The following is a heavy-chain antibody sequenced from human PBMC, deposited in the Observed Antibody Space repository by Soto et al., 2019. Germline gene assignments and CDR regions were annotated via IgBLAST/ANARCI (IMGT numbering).Heavy chain of an antibody. V-gene: IGHV3-72*01. J-gene: IGHJ4*02. D-gene: IGHD3-16*01. CDR3: TVWGLGKDFGAA. CDR1: GFTFSNYY. CDR2: SKNKADSYIT. Sequence: EVQLVESGGGLVQPGGSLRLSCAASGFTFSNYYMDWVRKAPGKGLEWVGRSKNKADSYITEYAASVKGRFSISRDASKNSLYLQMNILKTEDKAVYYCTVWGLGKDFGAAWGQGILVTVSS.